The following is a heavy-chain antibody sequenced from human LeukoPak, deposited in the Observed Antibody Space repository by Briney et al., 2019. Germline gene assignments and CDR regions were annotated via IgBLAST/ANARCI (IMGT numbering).Heavy chain of an antibody. J-gene: IGHJ4*02. V-gene: IGHV1-18*01. CDR1: GYTFTSYG. D-gene: IGHD6-19*01. Sequence: GASVKVSCKASGYTFTSYGISWVRQAPGQGLEWMGWISAYNGNTNYAQKLQGRVTMTTDTSTSTAYMELRSLRSDDTAVYYCARGDLSYSSGSNYFDYWGQGTLVTVSS. CDR3: ARGDLSYSSGSNYFDY. CDR2: ISAYNGNT.